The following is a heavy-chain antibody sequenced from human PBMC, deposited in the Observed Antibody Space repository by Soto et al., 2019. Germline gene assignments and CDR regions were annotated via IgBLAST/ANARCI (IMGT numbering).Heavy chain of an antibody. CDR1: GGSISSSSYY. Sequence: SETLSLTCTVSGGSISSSSYYWGWIRQPPGKGLEWIGSIYYSGSTYYNPSLKSRVTISVDTSKNQFSLKLSSVTAADTAVYYCASLSYGDYVRYYYYMDVWGKGTTVTVSS. J-gene: IGHJ6*03. CDR2: IYYSGST. D-gene: IGHD4-17*01. CDR3: ASLSYGDYVRYYYYMDV. V-gene: IGHV4-39*01.